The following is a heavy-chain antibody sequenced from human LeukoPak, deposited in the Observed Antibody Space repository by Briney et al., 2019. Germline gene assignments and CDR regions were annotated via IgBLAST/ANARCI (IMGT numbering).Heavy chain of an antibody. CDR2: IFYSGST. CDR3: ARIIGTYYYDNSGSYFHYYMDV. Sequence: KPSETLSLTCTVSGGSISTSSYYWGWVRQPPGKGLEWIGNIFYSGSTYYSPSLKSRVTISLDTSRNQSSLKLNSVTAADTAVYYCARIIGTYYYDNSGSYFHYYMDVWGKGTTVTVSS. V-gene: IGHV4-39*07. J-gene: IGHJ6*03. CDR1: GGSISTSSYY. D-gene: IGHD3-22*01.